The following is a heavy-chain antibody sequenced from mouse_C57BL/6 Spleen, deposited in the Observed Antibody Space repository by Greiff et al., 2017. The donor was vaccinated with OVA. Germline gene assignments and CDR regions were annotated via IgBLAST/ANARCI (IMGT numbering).Heavy chain of an antibody. CDR2: IDPEDGDT. J-gene: IGHJ3*01. V-gene: IGHV14-1*01. CDR1: GFNIKDYY. Sequence: VHVKQSGAELVRPGASVKLSCTASGFNIKDYYMHWVKQRPEQGLEWIGRIDPEDGDTEYAPKFQGKATMTADTSSNTAYLQLSSLTSEDTAVYYCTTGYYGSRAWFAYWGQGTLVTVSA. D-gene: IGHD1-1*01. CDR3: TTGYYGSRAWFAY.